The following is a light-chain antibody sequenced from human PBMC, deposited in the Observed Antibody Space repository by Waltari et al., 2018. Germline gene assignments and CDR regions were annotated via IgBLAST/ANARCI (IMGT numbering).Light chain of an antibody. Sequence: DIQLTQSPSTLSASVGVSVTITCRASQTITTSLAWYQQKPGSAPKFLIHKVSSLQSGVPSRFSGSGFGTEFTLTINSLQPDDFATYYCQQYESYSFTFGQGTKLEMK. CDR1: QTITTS. V-gene: IGKV1-5*03. CDR2: KVS. CDR3: QQYESYSFT. J-gene: IGKJ2*01.